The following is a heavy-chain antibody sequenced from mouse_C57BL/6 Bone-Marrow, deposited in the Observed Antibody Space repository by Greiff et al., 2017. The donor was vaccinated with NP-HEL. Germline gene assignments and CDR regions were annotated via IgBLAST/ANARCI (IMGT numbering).Heavy chain of an antibody. CDR1: GYSFTGYF. CDR3: ARPLYDYAMDY. CDR2: INPYNGDT. V-gene: IGHV1-20*01. D-gene: IGHD2-4*01. Sequence: EVQLQQSGPELVKPGDSVKISCKASGYSFTGYFMNWVMQSHGKSLEWIGRINPYNGDTFYNQKFKGKATLTVDKSSSTAHMELRSLTSEDSAVYYCARPLYDYAMDYWGQGTSVTVSS. J-gene: IGHJ4*01.